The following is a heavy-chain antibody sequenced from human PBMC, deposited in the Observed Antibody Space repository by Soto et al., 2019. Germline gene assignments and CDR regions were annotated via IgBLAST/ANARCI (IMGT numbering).Heavy chain of an antibody. CDR2: IKSKTDGGTT. D-gene: IGHD6-6*01. J-gene: IGHJ3*02. Sequence: PVGSLRLSCAASGFTFSNAWMSWVRQAPGKGLEWVGRIKSKTDGGTTDYAAPVKGRFTISRDDSKNTLYLQMNSLKTEDTAVYYCTTVEYSSPSDAFDIWGQGTMVTVSS. V-gene: IGHV3-15*01. CDR3: TTVEYSSPSDAFDI. CDR1: GFTFSNAW.